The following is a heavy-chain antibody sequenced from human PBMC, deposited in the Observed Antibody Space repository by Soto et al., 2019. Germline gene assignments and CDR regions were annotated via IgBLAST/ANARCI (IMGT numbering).Heavy chain of an antibody. V-gene: IGHV1-46*01. Sequence: ASVKVSCKASGYTFTSYYMHWVRQAPGQGLEWMGIINPSGGSTSYAQKFQGRVTMTRDTSTSTVYMELSSLRSEDTAVYYCAREGLRFSEWLPRDYYYGMDVWRQGTTVTVSS. J-gene: IGHJ6*02. CDR3: AREGLRFSEWLPRDYYYGMDV. CDR2: INPSGGST. D-gene: IGHD3-3*01. CDR1: GYTFTSYY.